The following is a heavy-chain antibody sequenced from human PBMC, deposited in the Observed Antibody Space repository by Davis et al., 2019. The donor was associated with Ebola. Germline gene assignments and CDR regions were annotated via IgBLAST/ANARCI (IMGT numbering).Heavy chain of an antibody. CDR1: GFTFSSYG. D-gene: IGHD4-17*01. J-gene: IGHJ3*02. Sequence: GESLKISCAASGFTFSSYGMHWVRQAPGKGLEWVAVISYDGSNKYYADSVKGRFTISRDNSKNTLSLQMNSLRPEDTAVYYCARGPTVTAGAFDIWGQGTMVTVSS. CDR3: ARGPTVTAGAFDI. CDR2: ISYDGSNK. V-gene: IGHV3-30*03.